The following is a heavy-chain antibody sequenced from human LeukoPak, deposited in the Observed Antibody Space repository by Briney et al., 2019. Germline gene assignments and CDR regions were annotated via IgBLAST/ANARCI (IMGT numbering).Heavy chain of an antibody. CDR1: GFTFSSYA. CDR3: ARAPEPNSGNGGGSYSDFAY. Sequence: PGRSLRLSCAASGFTFSSYAMHWVRQAPGKGLEWVAVISYDGSNNYYADSVKGRFTISRDNSKNTLYLQMTSLRAEDTAVYYCARAPEPNSGNGGGSYSDFAYWGQGTLVTVSS. J-gene: IGHJ4*02. V-gene: IGHV3-30*04. D-gene: IGHD2-15*01. CDR2: ISYDGSNN.